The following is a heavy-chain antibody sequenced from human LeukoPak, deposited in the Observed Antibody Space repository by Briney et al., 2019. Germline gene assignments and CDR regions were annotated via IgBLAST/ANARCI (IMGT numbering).Heavy chain of an antibody. J-gene: IGHJ6*02. CDR3: ARESDIVATLDYYYGMDV. Sequence: SQTLSLTCAISGDSVSSNSAAWNWIRQSPSRGLEWLGRTYYRTKWYNDYAVSVKSRITINPDTSKNQFSLQLNSVTPEDTAVYYCARESDIVATLDYYYGMDVWGQGTTVTVSS. CDR1: GDSVSSNSAA. CDR2: TYYRTKWYN. V-gene: IGHV6-1*01. D-gene: IGHD5-12*01.